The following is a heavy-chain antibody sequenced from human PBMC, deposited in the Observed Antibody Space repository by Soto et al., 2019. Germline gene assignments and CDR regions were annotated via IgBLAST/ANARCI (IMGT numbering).Heavy chain of an antibody. V-gene: IGHV1-69*12. CDR3: ARDVISTMVRGVHGMDV. CDR1: GGTFNSYA. D-gene: IGHD3-10*01. J-gene: IGHJ6*02. CDR2: IIPIFGTA. Sequence: QVQLVQSGAEVKKPGSSVKVCCKASGGTFNSYAISWVRQAPGQGLEWMGGIIPIFGTANYAQKFQGRVTITADESTSTAYMELSSLRSEDTAVYYCARDVISTMVRGVHGMDVRGQGTTVTVSS.